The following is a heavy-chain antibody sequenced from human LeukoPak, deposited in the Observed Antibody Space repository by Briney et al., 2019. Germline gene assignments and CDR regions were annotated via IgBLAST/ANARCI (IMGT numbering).Heavy chain of an antibody. Sequence: GRSLRLSCAAVGLTFISYGMHWVSPAPGKWRGLVIFIRFGGSNKYYADSVKGRFTISRDNSKNTLYLQMNSLRAEDTAVYYCAKDELWCPTYYYDSSGLDYWGQGTLVTVSS. CDR2: IRFGGSNK. J-gene: IGHJ4*02. CDR1: GLTFISYG. V-gene: IGHV3-30*02. D-gene: IGHD3-22*01. CDR3: AKDELWCPTYYYDSSGLDY.